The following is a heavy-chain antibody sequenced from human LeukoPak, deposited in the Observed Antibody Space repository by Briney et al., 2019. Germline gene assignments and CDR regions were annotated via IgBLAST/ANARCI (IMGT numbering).Heavy chain of an antibody. CDR1: GFTFSSYA. CDR2: ISGSSSYA. CDR3: ARVTLYAESALDY. J-gene: IGHJ4*02. D-gene: IGHD4-17*01. V-gene: IGHV3-21*05. Sequence: GGSLRLSCAASGFTFSSYAMSWVRQAPGKGLGWVSYISGSSSYAIYADSVKGRFTISRDNDKNSLYLQMNSLRAEDTAVYYCARVTLYAESALDYWGQGTLVTVSS.